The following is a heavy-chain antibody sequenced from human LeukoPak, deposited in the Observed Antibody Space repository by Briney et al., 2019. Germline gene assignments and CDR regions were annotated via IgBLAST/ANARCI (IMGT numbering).Heavy chain of an antibody. Sequence: SETLSLTCAVYGGSFSGYYWSWIRQPPGKGLEWIGEINHSGSTNYNPSLKSRVTISVDTSKNQFSLKLSSVTAADTAVYYCARRAGSGLYYYYYMDVWGKGTTVTISS. V-gene: IGHV4-34*01. D-gene: IGHD3-10*01. CDR2: INHSGST. CDR1: GGSFSGYY. J-gene: IGHJ6*03. CDR3: ARRAGSGLYYYYYMDV.